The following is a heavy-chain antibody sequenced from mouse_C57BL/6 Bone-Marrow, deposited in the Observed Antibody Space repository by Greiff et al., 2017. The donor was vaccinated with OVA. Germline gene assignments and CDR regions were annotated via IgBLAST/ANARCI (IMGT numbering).Heavy chain of an antibody. CDR1: GFTFSDYY. CDR2: INYDGSST. V-gene: IGHV5-16*01. D-gene: IGHD1-1*01. J-gene: IGHJ1*03. Sequence: EVMLVESEGGLVQPGSSMKLSCTASGFTFSDYYMAWVRQVPEKGLEWVANINYDGSSTYYLDSLKSRFIISRDNAKNILYLQMSSLKSEDTATYYCARDMDYGSSYWYFDVWGTGTTVTVSS. CDR3: ARDMDYGSSYWYFDV.